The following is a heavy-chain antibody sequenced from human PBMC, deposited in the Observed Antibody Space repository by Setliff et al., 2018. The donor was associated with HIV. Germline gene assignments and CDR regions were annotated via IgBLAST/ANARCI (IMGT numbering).Heavy chain of an antibody. CDR2: IIPILGSI. V-gene: IGHV1-69*13. J-gene: IGHJ6*03. CDR1: GGIFSSYA. CDR3: ARLSGDNSGQPYYYYMDV. Sequence: SVKVSCKASGGIFSSYALSWVRQAPGHGLEWMGGIIPILGSIDYAQKFQGRLSITADESTGTAYMELSSLRFEDTAMYYCARLSGDNSGQPYYYYMDVWGKGTTVTVSS. D-gene: IGHD3-22*01.